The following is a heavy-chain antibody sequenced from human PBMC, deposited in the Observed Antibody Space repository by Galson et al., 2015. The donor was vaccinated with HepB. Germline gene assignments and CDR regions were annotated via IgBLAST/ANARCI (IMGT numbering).Heavy chain of an antibody. J-gene: IGHJ4*02. CDR1: GSISISSYY. D-gene: IGHD3-3*01. CDR2: IYYSGTT. CDR3: ARDPLDDFWSGPVG. V-gene: IGHV4-39*07. Sequence: GSISISSYYWGWIRQPPGKGLEWIGCIYYSGTTYYNPSLKSRVTISIDTSKNQFSLKLSSVTAADTAVYYCARDPLDDFWSGPVGWGQGTLVIVSS.